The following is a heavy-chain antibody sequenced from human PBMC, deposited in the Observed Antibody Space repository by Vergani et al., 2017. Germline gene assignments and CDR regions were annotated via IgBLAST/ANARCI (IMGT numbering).Heavy chain of an antibody. V-gene: IGHV3-48*01. CDR1: GFTFSSYS. CDR2: ISTTSDTI. Sequence: EVQLVESGGGLVQPGGSLRLSCAASGFTFSSYSMNWVRQAPGKGLEWISYISTTSDTIYYADSVRGRFTISRDNAKNSLYLEMNSLRGEDTAVYFCARSVVAGKGGYWGQGTRVAVPS. J-gene: IGHJ4*02. CDR3: ARSVVAGKGGY. D-gene: IGHD6-19*01.